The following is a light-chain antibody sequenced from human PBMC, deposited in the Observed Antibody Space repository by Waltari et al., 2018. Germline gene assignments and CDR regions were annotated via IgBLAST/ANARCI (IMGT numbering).Light chain of an antibody. CDR3: YSATDNNLRV. CDR2: KDS. CDR1: LLSTNY. V-gene: IGLV3-27*01. J-gene: IGLJ3*02. Sequence: SYELTQPSSVSVSPGQTARIPCQGDLLSTNYARWFQQRPGQAPVLVIYKDSERPSGIPERFSGSSSGTTVILTISGAQVEDEADYYCYSATDNNLRVFGGGTKLTVL.